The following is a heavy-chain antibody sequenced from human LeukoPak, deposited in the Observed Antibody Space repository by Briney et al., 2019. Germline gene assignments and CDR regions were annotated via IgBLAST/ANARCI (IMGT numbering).Heavy chain of an antibody. CDR3: ARALGYYGSGSYYNHAFDI. CDR1: GYTFTSYG. V-gene: IGHV1-18*01. CDR2: ISAYNGST. J-gene: IGHJ3*02. D-gene: IGHD3-10*01. Sequence: ASVKVSCKASGYTFTSYGISWVRQAPGQGLEWMGWISAYNGSTNYAQKLQGGVTMTTDTSTSTAYMELRSLRSDDTAVYYCARALGYYGSGSYYNHAFDIWGQGTMVTVSS.